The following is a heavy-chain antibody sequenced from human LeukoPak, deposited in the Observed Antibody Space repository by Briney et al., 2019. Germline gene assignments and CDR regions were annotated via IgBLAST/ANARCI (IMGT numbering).Heavy chain of an antibody. CDR2: VNTVNGYA. Sequence: ASVKVSCKASGYTFTTYGITWVRQATGQGLEWMGWVNTVNGYAGYGQKFQGRVTMTRDTSMNTAYMELSSLRSDDTAVYYCTRGNILGHSEWFHSAGDSWGQGTLVTVSS. CDR3: TRGNILGHSEWFHSAGDS. V-gene: IGHV1-8*01. D-gene: IGHD3-9*01. CDR1: GYTFTTYG. J-gene: IGHJ5*01.